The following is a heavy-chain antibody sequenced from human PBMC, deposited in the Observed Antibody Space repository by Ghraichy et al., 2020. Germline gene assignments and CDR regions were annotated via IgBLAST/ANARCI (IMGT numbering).Heavy chain of an antibody. CDR3: ARALRFYYDNGPLDY. V-gene: IGHV1-18*04. CDR1: GYTFTNYA. Sequence: ASVKVSCKTSGYTFTNYAIAWVRQAPGQGLEWMGWITIYNGKTSYAQNLQDRVTVTTDTSTRTVYMELGSLRSDDTAVYYCARALRFYYDNGPLDYWGQGTLVTVSS. J-gene: IGHJ4*02. CDR2: ITIYNGKT. D-gene: IGHD3-22*01.